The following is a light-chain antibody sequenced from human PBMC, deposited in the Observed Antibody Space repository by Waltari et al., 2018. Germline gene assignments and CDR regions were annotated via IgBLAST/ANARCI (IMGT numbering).Light chain of an antibody. CDR2: EVN. CDR3: SSQSTKNGVI. CDR1: SSDVGGDDS. V-gene: IGLV2-14*01. Sequence: QSTLTQPASVSGSPGQSITISCTGSSSDVGGDDSVSWYEDHPGQAPKVIIYEVNKRPSGVSGRFSGSKAGNTASLTISGLQAEDEATFYCSSQSTKNGVIFGGGTKVTVL. J-gene: IGLJ2*01.